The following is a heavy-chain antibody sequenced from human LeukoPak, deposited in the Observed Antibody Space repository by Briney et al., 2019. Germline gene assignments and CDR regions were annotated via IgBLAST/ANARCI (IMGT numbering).Heavy chain of an antibody. CDR2: IYYSGST. CDR3: ARAPGGDYDY. V-gene: IGHV4-39*07. J-gene: IGHJ4*02. Sequence: SETLSLTCTVSGGSISSSSYYWGWIRQPPGKGLEWIGSIYYSGSTYYNPSLKSRVTISVDTSKNQFSLKLSSVTAADTAVYYCARAPGGDYDYWGQGTLVTVSS. CDR1: GGSISSSSYY. D-gene: IGHD4-17*01.